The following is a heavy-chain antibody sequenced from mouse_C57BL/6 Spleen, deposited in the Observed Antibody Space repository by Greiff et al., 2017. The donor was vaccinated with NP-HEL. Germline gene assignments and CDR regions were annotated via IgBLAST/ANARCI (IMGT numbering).Heavy chain of an antibody. J-gene: IGHJ1*03. CDR1: GYTFTSYW. CDR3: AKTGTIGWYFDV. CDR2: IYPGSGST. D-gene: IGHD4-1*01. V-gene: IGHV1-55*01. Sequence: QVQLQQSGAELVKPGASVKTSCKASGYTFTSYWITWVKQRPGQGLEWIGDIYPGSGSTNYNEKFKSKATLTVDTSSSTAYMQLSSLTSEDSAVYYCAKTGTIGWYFDVWGTGTTVTVSS.